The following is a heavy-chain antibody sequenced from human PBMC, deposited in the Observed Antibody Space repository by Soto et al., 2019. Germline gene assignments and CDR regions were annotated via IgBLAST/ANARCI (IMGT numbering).Heavy chain of an antibody. D-gene: IGHD3-10*01. J-gene: IGHJ4*02. V-gene: IGHV4-34*01. CDR1: GGSFSGYD. Sequence: SETLSLTCAVYGGSFSGYDWSWIRQPPGKGLEWIGESNHSGSTNYNPSLKRRVTISVDTSKNQFSLKLSSVTAADTAVYYCARSWYGSGSYYIPYSGYWGQGTLVPVCS. CDR2: SNHSGST. CDR3: ARSWYGSGSYYIPYSGY.